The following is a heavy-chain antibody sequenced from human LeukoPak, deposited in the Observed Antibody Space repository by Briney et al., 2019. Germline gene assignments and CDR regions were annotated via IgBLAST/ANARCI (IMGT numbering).Heavy chain of an antibody. CDR2: IDSDGSRI. D-gene: IGHD3-10*01. V-gene: IGHV3-74*03. CDR1: GFTFSTSW. J-gene: IGHJ4*02. Sequence: PGGSLRLSCEGSGFTFSTSWMHWVRQAPGKGLVWVSRIDSDGSRITYADSAKGRFTISRDNAKNTVYLQMNSLRAEDTAVYYCARGRSGSYGFFDYWSLGNLVTVSS. CDR3: ARGRSGSYGFFDY.